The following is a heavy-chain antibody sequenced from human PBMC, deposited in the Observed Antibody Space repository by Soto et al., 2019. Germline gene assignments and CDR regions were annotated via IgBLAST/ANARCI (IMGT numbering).Heavy chain of an antibody. J-gene: IGHJ3*02. CDR3: ARVERGTVTTVVDAFDI. CDR2: MSHSGGT. Sequence: QVQLQQWGAGLLKPSETLSLTCAVYGGFVTSGSYYCSCIRQPPGKGLEWIGEMSHSGGTHFNPSLKSRVTISVDTSKNQFTLKMSSVTAADTALYYCARVERGTVTTVVDAFDIWGPGTMVTVSS. D-gene: IGHD1-1*01. V-gene: IGHV4-34*01. CDR1: GGFVTSGSYY.